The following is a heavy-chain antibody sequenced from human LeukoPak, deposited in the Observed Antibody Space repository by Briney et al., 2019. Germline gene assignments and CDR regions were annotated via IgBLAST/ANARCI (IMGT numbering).Heavy chain of an antibody. CDR2: ISSSSSTI. V-gene: IGHV3-48*01. J-gene: IGHJ3*02. CDR1: GFTFSSYS. CDR3: ARDYDFWSGYPDAFDI. D-gene: IGHD3-3*01. Sequence: TGGSLRLSCAASGFTFSSYSMNWVRQAPGKGLEWVSYISSSSSTIYYADSVKGRFTISRDNAKNSLYLQMNSLRAEDTAVYYCARDYDFWSGYPDAFDIWGQGTMVTVS.